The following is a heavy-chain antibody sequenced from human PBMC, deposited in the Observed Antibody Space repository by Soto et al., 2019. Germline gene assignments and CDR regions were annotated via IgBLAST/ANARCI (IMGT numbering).Heavy chain of an antibody. Sequence: GGSLRLSCAASGFTFSSYGMHWVRQAPSKGLEWVAVIWYDGSNKYYADSVKGRFTISRDNSKNTLYLQMNSLRAEDTAVYYCARDQDQEAYSGSYQDGYYFDYWGQGTLVTVSS. CDR2: IWYDGSNK. CDR3: ARDQDQEAYSGSYQDGYYFDY. J-gene: IGHJ4*02. CDR1: GFTFSSYG. D-gene: IGHD1-26*01. V-gene: IGHV3-33*01.